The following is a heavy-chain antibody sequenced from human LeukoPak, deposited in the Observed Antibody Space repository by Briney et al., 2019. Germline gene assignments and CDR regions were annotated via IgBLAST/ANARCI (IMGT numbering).Heavy chain of an antibody. Sequence: GGSLRLSCAASGFTFSSYAMSWVRQAPGKGLEWVSAISGSGNSTYYADSVKGRFTISRDNSKNTLYLQMNSLRAEDTAVYYCAKGEDFWSGYRYFDYWGQGTLVTVSS. J-gene: IGHJ4*02. D-gene: IGHD3-3*01. V-gene: IGHV3-23*01. CDR2: ISGSGNST. CDR1: GFTFSSYA. CDR3: AKGEDFWSGYRYFDY.